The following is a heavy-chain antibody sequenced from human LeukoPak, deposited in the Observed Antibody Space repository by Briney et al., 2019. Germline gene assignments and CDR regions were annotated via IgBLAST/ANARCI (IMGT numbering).Heavy chain of an antibody. Sequence: SETLSLTCTVSGGSISSYYWSWIRQPPGKGLEWIGYIYYSGSNNYNPSLKSRVTISVDTSKNQFSLKLSSVTAADTAVYYCAREVAQYYDSSGYYWRYFDYWGQGTLVTVSS. J-gene: IGHJ4*02. CDR2: IYYSGSN. CDR1: GGSISSYY. CDR3: AREVAQYYDSSGYYWRYFDY. V-gene: IGHV4-59*01. D-gene: IGHD3-22*01.